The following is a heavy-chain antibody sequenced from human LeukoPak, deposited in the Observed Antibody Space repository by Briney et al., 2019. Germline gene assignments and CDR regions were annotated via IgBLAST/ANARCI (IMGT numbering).Heavy chain of an antibody. D-gene: IGHD3-22*01. Sequence: SVKVSCKASGGTFSSYAISWVRQAPGQGLEWMGGIIPIFGTANYAQKFQGRVTITADESTSTAYMELSSLRSEDTAVYYCARLVVDYDSRVYWYYYYGMDVGGQGTTVTVSS. V-gene: IGHV1-69*13. CDR2: IIPIFGTA. J-gene: IGHJ6*02. CDR1: GGTFSSYA. CDR3: ARLVVDYDSRVYWYYYYGMDV.